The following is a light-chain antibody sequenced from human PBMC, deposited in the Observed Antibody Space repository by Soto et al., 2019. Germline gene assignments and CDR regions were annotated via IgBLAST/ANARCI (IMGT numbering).Light chain of an antibody. CDR1: QSVSSN. CDR3: QQRSSWWT. J-gene: IGKJ1*01. V-gene: IGKV3-11*01. Sequence: EIVLTQSPATLSLSPGERATLSCRASQSVSSNLAWYQQKPGQAPRLLIYDASNRATGTPARFSGSGSGTDFTLTISSLEPEDFAVYYCQQRSSWWTFGQGTKVDIK. CDR2: DAS.